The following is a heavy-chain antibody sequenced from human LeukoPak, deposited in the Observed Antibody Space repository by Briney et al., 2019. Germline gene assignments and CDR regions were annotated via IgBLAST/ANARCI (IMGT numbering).Heavy chain of an antibody. D-gene: IGHD7-27*01. J-gene: IGHJ4*02. V-gene: IGHV6-1*01. Sequence: PSQTLSLTCAISGDSVSSNSAGWNWIRQSPSRGLEWLGRTYYTSKWYNDYAVSVKSRITINPDTSKNQFSLQLNSVTPEDTAVYYCARASDLTGGFGYWGQGTLVTVSS. CDR1: GDSVSSNSAG. CDR3: ARASDLTGGFGY. CDR2: TYYTSKWYN.